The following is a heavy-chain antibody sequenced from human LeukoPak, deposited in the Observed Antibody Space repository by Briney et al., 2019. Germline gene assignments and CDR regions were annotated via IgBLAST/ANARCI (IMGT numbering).Heavy chain of an antibody. CDR3: ALGGLIVPNRYYMDV. CDR1: GYTFTSYG. CDR2: ISAYNGNT. Sequence: ASVKVSCKASGYTFTSYGISWVRQAPGQGLEWMGWISAYNGNTNYAQKLQGRVTMTTDTSTSTAYMELGSRRSDDTAVYYCALGGLIVPNRYYMDVWGKGTTVTVSS. D-gene: IGHD1-14*01. V-gene: IGHV1-18*01. J-gene: IGHJ6*03.